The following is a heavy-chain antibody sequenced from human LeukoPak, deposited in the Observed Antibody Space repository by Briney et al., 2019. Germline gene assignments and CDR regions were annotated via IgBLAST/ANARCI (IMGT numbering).Heavy chain of an antibody. J-gene: IGHJ4*02. Sequence: GGSLRLSCAASEFTFSSYWMSWVRQAPGKGLEWVANIKQDGGQIYYLDSVKGRFTVSRDNAKNSLYLQMNSLRAEDTAVYYCARLGARQMLEYWGQGTLVTVSS. CDR3: ARLGARQMLEY. D-gene: IGHD4-17*01. V-gene: IGHV3-7*01. CDR2: IKQDGGQI. CDR1: EFTFSSYW.